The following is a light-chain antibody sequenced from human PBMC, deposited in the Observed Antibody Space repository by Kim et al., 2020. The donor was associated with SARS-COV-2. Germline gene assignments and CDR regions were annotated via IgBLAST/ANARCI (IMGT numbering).Light chain of an antibody. J-gene: IGKJ1*01. CDR3: QQYKGYPWT. CDR2: DAY. CDR1: QSIRSW. Sequence: DIQMTQSPSTLSASVGERVTITCRASQSIRSWLAWYQQKPGEAHKLLIYDAYSLESGVPSWVSGSASGTGFTLTISSLQPDDFATYYCQQYKGYPWTFRQGAKV. V-gene: IGKV1-5*01.